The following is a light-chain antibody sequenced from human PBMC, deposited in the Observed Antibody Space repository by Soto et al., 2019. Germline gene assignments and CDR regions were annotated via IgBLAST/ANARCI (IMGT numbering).Light chain of an antibody. CDR1: QSVGKY. V-gene: IGKV3-15*01. J-gene: IGKJ5*01. CDR3: QQYSKWPPIT. Sequence: EIVMTQSPATLSLSPGERATLSCRASQSVGKYLVWYQQKPGQAPSLLIYGASTRATRIPARFSGSGSGTEFTLTISSLQSEDFAVYYCQQYSKWPPITFGQGTRLEIK. CDR2: GAS.